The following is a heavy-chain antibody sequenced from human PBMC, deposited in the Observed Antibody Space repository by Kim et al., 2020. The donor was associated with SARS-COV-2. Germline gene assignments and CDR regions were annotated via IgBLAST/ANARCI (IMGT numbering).Heavy chain of an antibody. V-gene: IGHV3-30-3*01. D-gene: IGHD3-9*01. CDR3: ARGALDYDILTGYYTGGNYYYYYGMDV. Sequence: GGSLRLSCAASGFTFSSYAMHWVRQAPGKGLEWVAVISYDGSNKHYADSVKGRFTISRDNSKNTLYLQMNSLRAEDTAVYYCARGALDYDILTGYYTGGNYYYYYGMDVWGQGTTVTVSS. J-gene: IGHJ6*02. CDR1: GFTFSSYA. CDR2: ISYDGSNK.